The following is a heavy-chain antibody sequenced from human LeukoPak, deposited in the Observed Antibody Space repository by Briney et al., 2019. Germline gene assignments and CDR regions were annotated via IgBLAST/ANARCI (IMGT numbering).Heavy chain of an antibody. J-gene: IGHJ4*02. CDR2: TLEDGRYQ. Sequence: GGSLSLSCAASGFTFSNYIMHWVRQAPGKGLDWVAVTLEDGRYQSYSDSVKGRFTISRDNSKNTLFLQMNSLRGEDTAVYYCARVRGGGFRTADSWGQGTLVTVSS. CDR1: GFTFSNYI. V-gene: IGHV3-30*04. D-gene: IGHD1-14*01. CDR3: ARVRGGGFRTADS.